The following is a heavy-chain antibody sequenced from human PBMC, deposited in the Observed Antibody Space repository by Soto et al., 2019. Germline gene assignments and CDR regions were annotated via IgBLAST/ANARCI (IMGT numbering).Heavy chain of an antibody. V-gene: IGHV3-11*01. J-gene: IGHJ5*02. CDR2: ISSSGSTI. D-gene: IGHD2-15*01. CDR1: GFTFSDYY. Sequence: QVQLVESGGGLVKPGGSLRLSCAASGFTFSDYYMSWIRQAPGKGLEWVSYISSSGSTIYYADSVKGRFTISRDNAKNSLYLQMNSLRAEDTAVYYCARDGVRGEGVVVVGYNWFDPWGQGTLVTVSS. CDR3: ARDGVRGEGVVVVGYNWFDP.